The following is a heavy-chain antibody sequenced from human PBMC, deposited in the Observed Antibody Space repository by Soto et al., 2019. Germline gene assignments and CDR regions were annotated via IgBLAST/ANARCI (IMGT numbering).Heavy chain of an antibody. Sequence: GGSLRLSCAASGFIFNNAWMNWVRQAPGKGLEWVGRIKRKTDGETTDYAAPVKGRFIIGRDDSKNTVFLQMNSLKNEDTAMYYCTTAHERITIFWNWGQGTLVTVSS. V-gene: IGHV3-15*07. CDR3: TTAHERITIFWN. CDR1: GFIFNNAW. D-gene: IGHD3-9*01. CDR2: IKRKTDGETT. J-gene: IGHJ4*02.